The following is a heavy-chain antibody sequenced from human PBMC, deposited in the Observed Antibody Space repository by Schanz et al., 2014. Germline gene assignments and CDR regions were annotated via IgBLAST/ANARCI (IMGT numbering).Heavy chain of an antibody. J-gene: IGHJ5*02. CDR2: IWFDGNNK. D-gene: IGHD5-12*01. CDR1: GFTFSAYG. Sequence: VQLVESGGGLVQPGGSLRLSCAASGFTFSAYGMHWVRQAPGKGLEWVAVIWFDGNNKFYADSVKGRFTVSRDNSKNTVYLHMNSLRDEDTAVYYCAKDMNREATAPESWGQGTLVVVSS. V-gene: IGHV3-33*06. CDR3: AKDMNREATAPES.